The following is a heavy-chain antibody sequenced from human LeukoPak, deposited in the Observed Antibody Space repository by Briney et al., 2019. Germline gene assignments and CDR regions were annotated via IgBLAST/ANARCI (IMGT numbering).Heavy chain of an antibody. V-gene: IGHV1-8*01. D-gene: IGHD3-10*01. CDR2: MNPKSGNT. CDR1: GYTFTRYD. J-gene: IGHJ4*02. CDR3: AISRGY. Sequence: ASVKVSCKASGYTFTRYDINWVRQATGQGLEWMGWMNPKSGNTGFTQKFQGRVTLTRSTSISTAYMELSSLRSEDTAIYYCAISRGYWGQGTLVTVSS.